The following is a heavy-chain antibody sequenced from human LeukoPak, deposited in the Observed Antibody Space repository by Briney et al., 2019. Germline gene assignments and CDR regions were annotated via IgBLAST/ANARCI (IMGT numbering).Heavy chain of an antibody. CDR1: KFTFSSYA. J-gene: IGHJ5*02. CDR3: AKAHSSSWYWFDP. D-gene: IGHD6-13*01. CDR2: ISSSGGSP. V-gene: IGHV3-23*01. Sequence: GGSLRLSCAASKFTFSSYAMSWVRQAPGKGPEWVSVISSSGGSPHYADSVKGRFTISRDNSKNTLYLQMNSLRAEDTAVYYCAKAHSSSWYWFDPWGQGTLVTVSS.